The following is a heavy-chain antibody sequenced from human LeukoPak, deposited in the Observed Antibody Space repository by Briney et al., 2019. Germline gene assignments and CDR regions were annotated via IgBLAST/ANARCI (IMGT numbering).Heavy chain of an antibody. Sequence: GGSLRLSCAASGFTFSSYAMHWVRQAPGKGLEWVAVISYDGSNKYYADSVKGRFTIFRDNSKNTLYLQMNSLRAEDTAVYYCARAGAAGTTAEYFQHWGQGTLVTVSS. CDR1: GFTFSSYA. J-gene: IGHJ1*01. CDR3: ARAGAAGTTAEYFQH. D-gene: IGHD6-13*01. V-gene: IGHV3-30*04. CDR2: ISYDGSNK.